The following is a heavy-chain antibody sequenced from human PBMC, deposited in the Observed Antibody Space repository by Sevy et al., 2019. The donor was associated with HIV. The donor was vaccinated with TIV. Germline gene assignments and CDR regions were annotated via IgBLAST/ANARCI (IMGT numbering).Heavy chain of an antibody. J-gene: IGHJ4*02. CDR3: TAGVGASDFDY. CDR2: IKSKTEGATR. V-gene: IGHV3-15*01. D-gene: IGHD1-26*01. CDR1: GFSFSNAW. Sequence: GGSLRLSCAASGFSFSNAWMSWVRQAPGKGLEWVGRIKSKTEGATRDFAAPVKGRLPISGEESRNTVYLQMNSLKTEDTAVYDCTAGVGASDFDYWGQGTLVTVSS.